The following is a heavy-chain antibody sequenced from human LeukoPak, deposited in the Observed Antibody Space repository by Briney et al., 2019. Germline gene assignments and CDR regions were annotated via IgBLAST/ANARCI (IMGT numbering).Heavy chain of an antibody. V-gene: IGHV3-20*04. J-gene: IGHJ4*02. Sequence: GGSLRLSCAASGFTFDDYGMSWVRQAPGKGLEWVSGINWNGGSTGYADSVKGRSTISRDNAKNSLYLQMNSLRAEDTALYYCARGYYDSSGYYYGLDYWGQGTLVTVSS. CDR1: GFTFDDYG. D-gene: IGHD3-22*01. CDR3: ARGYYDSSGYYYGLDY. CDR2: INWNGGST.